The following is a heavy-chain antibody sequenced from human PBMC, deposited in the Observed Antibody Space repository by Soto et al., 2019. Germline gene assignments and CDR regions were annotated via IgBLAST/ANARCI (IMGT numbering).Heavy chain of an antibody. CDR1: GFTFSSHS. V-gene: IGHV3-48*02. Sequence: EVQSVESGGGLVQPGGSLRLSCSSSGFTFSSHSMNWVRQAPGKGLEWVARSDSSGTSIYYTDSVKGRFAVSRDNANSSLLLQMNSLRDEDTAVYYCARLQLLDGFVIKLDLYRMVVWRQATTVVVSS. D-gene: IGHD1-7*01. J-gene: IGHJ6*02. CDR2: SDSSGTSI. CDR3: ARLQLLDGFVIKLDLYRMVV.